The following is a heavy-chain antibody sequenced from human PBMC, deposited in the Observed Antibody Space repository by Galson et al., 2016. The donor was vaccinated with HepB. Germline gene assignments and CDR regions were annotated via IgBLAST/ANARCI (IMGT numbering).Heavy chain of an antibody. Sequence: SVKVSCKASGDAFSSYAMSWVRQAPGQGLEWMGGIIPSFGAPHYAEKLQGRVTITADESTSTAYMELRSLRSEDTAVYYCAKNLGEAVMGASAWGQGTLVTVSS. CDR1: GDAFSSYA. V-gene: IGHV1-69*13. D-gene: IGHD1-26*01. J-gene: IGHJ4*02. CDR2: IIPSFGAP. CDR3: AKNLGEAVMGASA.